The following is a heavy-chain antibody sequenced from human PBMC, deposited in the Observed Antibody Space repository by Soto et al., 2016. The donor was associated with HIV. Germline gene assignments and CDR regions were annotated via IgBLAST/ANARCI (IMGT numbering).Heavy chain of an antibody. CDR3: ARDSGLGIPAYYFDY. CDR1: GYTFTGYY. D-gene: IGHD7-27*01. V-gene: IGHV1-2*07. CDR2: INPNSGGT. J-gene: IGHJ4*02. Sequence: QVQLVQSGAEVKKPGASVKVSCKASGYTFTGYYIHWVRQTPGQGLEWMGWINPNSGGTNSAHKFQGRVTLTRDTSITEAYMEVSRLRSDDTAFYYCARDSGLGIPAYYFDYWGQGTLVTVSS.